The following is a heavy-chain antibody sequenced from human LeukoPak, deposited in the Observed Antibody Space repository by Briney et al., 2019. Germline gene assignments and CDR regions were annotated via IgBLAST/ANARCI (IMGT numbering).Heavy chain of an antibody. J-gene: IGHJ4*02. V-gene: IGHV3-7*01. CDR2: IKQDGSET. CDR3: VRQMVGASFDY. D-gene: IGHD1-26*01. Sequence: GGSLRLSCAASGFTLSNYWMSWVRQAPGKGLEWVASIKQDGSETYYVDSVRGRFTFSRDNAENSVYLHMNSLRAEDTAVYYCVRQMVGASFDYWGQGTLVTVSS. CDR1: GFTLSNYW.